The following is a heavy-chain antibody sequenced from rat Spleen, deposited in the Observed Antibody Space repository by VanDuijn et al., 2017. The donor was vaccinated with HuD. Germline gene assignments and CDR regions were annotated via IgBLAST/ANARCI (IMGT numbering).Heavy chain of an antibody. Sequence: QVQLKESGPGLVQPSQTLSLTCTVAGFSLTSYSVNWVRQPPGKGLEWMGGIWGDGSTNYNSALKSRLNISRDTSKSQVFLKMNSLQTEDTAIYYCTRDDYRGWFAYWGQGTLVTVSS. J-gene: IGHJ3*01. CDR2: IWGDGST. V-gene: IGHV2-13*01. CDR1: GFSLTSYS. CDR3: TRDDYRGWFAY. D-gene: IGHD1-7*01.